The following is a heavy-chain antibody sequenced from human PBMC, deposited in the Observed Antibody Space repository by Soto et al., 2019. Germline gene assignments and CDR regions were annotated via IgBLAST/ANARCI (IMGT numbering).Heavy chain of an antibody. D-gene: IGHD3-10*01. Sequence: PSETLSLTCTVSGGSISYYYRSWIRQPAGKGLEWLGRRYNSGSTKYNPSLKSRVSMSVDTSKNQFSLNLTSVTAADTAFYYCARDRITMANDAFDIWGQGTMVTVSS. CDR2: RYNSGST. CDR1: GGSISYYY. J-gene: IGHJ3*02. V-gene: IGHV4-4*07. CDR3: ARDRITMANDAFDI.